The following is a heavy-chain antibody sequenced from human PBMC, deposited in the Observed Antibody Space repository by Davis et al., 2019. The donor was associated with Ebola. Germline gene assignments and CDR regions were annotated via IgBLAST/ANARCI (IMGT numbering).Heavy chain of an antibody. J-gene: IGHJ3*02. CDR1: GFTFSSYA. V-gene: IGHV3-23*01. Sequence: GESLKISCAASGFTFSSYAMRWVRQAPGKGLEWVSAISGIGGSTYYADSVKGRFTISRDNSKNTLYLQMNSLRAEDTAIYYCAKDKNYDFWSGYPHDAFDIWGQGTMGTVSS. CDR2: ISGIGGST. CDR3: AKDKNYDFWSGYPHDAFDI. D-gene: IGHD3-3*01.